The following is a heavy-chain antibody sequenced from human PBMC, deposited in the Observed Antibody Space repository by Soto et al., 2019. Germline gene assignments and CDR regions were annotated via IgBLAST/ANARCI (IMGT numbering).Heavy chain of an antibody. J-gene: IGHJ3*02. V-gene: IGHV1-18*01. CDR2: ISAYNGNT. CDR3: WLGEGDAFDI. Sequence: ASVKVSCKASGYTFTSYGISWVRQAPGQGLEWMGWISAYNGNTNYARKLQGRVTITADKSTSTAYMELSSLRSEDTAVYYCWLGEGDAFDIWGQGTMVTVSS. CDR1: GYTFTSYG. D-gene: IGHD3-16*01.